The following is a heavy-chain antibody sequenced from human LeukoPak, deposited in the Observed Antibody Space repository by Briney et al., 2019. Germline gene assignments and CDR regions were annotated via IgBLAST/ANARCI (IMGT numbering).Heavy chain of an antibody. J-gene: IGHJ4*02. CDR3: ASAHMTTVTPDY. V-gene: IGHV3-30-3*01. CDR1: GFTFSSYA. Sequence: PGGSLRLSCAASGFTFSSYAMHWVRQAPGKGLEWVAVISYDGSNKYYADSVKGRFTIYRDNSKNTLYLQMNSLRAEDTAVYYCASAHMTTVTPDYWGQGTLVTVSS. CDR2: ISYDGSNK. D-gene: IGHD4-17*01.